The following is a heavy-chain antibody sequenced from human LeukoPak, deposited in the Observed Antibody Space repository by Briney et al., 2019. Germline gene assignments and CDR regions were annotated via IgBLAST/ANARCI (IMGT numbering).Heavy chain of an antibody. CDR2: MSYDGSNK. V-gene: IGHV3-30*04. J-gene: IGHJ5*02. CDR3: ARELAYNTENRFDP. D-gene: IGHD5-24*01. Sequence: GGFLRLSCAASGFTFSSYAMHWVRQAPGKGLEWVAVMSYDGSNKYYADSVKGRFTISRDNSKNTLYLQMNSLRAEDTAVYYCARELAYNTENRFDPWGQGTLVTVSS. CDR1: GFTFSSYA.